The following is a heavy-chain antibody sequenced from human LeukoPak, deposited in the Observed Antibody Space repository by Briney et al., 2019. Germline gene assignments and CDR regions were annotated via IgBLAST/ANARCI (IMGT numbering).Heavy chain of an antibody. J-gene: IGHJ4*02. Sequence: GGSLSLYCAASGFSISGYEIDWVRHAPGQGLEWIADISSSGTTTYYADSVKGRFTISRANAKNSLDLQMNSLGAEDTAVYYITTLTVASNFDYWGQGTLVTVSS. CDR2: ISSSGTTT. D-gene: IGHD6-19*01. V-gene: IGHV3-48*03. CDR3: TTLTVASNFDY. CDR1: GFSISGYE.